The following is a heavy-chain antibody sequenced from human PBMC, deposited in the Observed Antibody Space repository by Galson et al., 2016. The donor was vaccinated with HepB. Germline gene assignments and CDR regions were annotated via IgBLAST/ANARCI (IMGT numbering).Heavy chain of an antibody. Sequence: SLRLSCAASGFTFRRYDMSWLRQAPGKGLEWVSDISGRGDKIVYADSVRGRFTNSRDNSKNTVFLQMDSLRAEDTALYYCAGSWTWVQGTLVTVSS. J-gene: IGHJ5*02. CDR1: GFTFRRYD. CDR2: ISGRGDKI. V-gene: IGHV3-23*01. D-gene: IGHD3-3*01. CDR3: AGSWT.